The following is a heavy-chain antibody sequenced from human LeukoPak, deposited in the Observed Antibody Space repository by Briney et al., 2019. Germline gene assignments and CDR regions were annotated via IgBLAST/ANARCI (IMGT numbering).Heavy chain of an antibody. V-gene: IGHV4-4*02. CDR3: ARNPRGRFPYEAGYYGMDV. Sequence: PSETLSLTCAVSGGSISSSNWWSWVRQPPGKGLEWIGEIYHSGSTNYNPSLKSRVTISVDKSKNQFSLKLSSVTAADTAVYYCARNPRGRFPYEAGYYGMDVWGQGTTVTVSS. CDR1: GGSISSSNW. CDR2: IYHSGST. D-gene: IGHD3-10*01. J-gene: IGHJ6*02.